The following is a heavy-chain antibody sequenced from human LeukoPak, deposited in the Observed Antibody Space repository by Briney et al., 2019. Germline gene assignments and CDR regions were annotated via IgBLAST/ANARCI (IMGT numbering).Heavy chain of an antibody. Sequence: ASVKVSCKASGYTFSDFGITWVRQAPGQGPEWMGWIKVGEGTTHSAQKFQDRVSMTRDRSSNTAFLELRSLRSEDTAVYYCAGPYYDFWSGSQAVASASSYYYMDVWGKGTTVTVSS. CDR2: IKVGEGTT. CDR3: AGPYYDFWSGSQAVASASSYYYMDV. D-gene: IGHD3-3*01. V-gene: IGHV1-18*01. CDR1: GYTFSDFG. J-gene: IGHJ6*03.